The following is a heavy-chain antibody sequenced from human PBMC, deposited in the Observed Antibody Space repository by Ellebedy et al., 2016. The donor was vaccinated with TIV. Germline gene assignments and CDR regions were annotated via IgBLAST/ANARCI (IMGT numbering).Heavy chain of an antibody. D-gene: IGHD6-19*01. Sequence: GGSLRLSCAASGFTVSSNYMSWVRQAPGRGLEWVSTIYSSGGTYYAGSVKGRFTISRDNPKNTLYLQMNSLRAEDTAVNYCAGGISVAGTSLGFWGQGTLVTVSS. J-gene: IGHJ4*02. CDR3: AGGISVAGTSLGF. CDR2: IYSSGGT. V-gene: IGHV3-53*01. CDR1: GFTVSSNY.